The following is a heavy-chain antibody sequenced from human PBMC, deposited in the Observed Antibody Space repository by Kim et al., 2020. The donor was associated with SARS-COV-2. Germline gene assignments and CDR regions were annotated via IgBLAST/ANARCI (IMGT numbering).Heavy chain of an antibody. J-gene: IGHJ4*02. Sequence: VKGRFTISRDNAKNSLYLQMNGLRAEDTAVYYCARGFPKWELLSRGVCDYWGQGTLVTVSS. CDR3: ARGFPKWELLSRGVCDY. D-gene: IGHD1-26*01. V-gene: IGHV3-48*03.